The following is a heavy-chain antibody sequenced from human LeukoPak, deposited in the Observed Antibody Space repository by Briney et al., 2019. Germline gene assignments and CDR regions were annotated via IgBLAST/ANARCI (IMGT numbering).Heavy chain of an antibody. CDR3: AKVGAVLRFLEWLSEYDWYFDL. V-gene: IGHV3-53*05. CDR2: IYSGGST. Sequence: GGSLRLSCAASGFTVSSNYMSWVRQAPGKGLEWVSVIYSGGSTYYADSVKGRFTISRDNSKNTPYLQMNSLRAEDTALYYCAKVGAVLRFLEWLSEYDWYFDLWGRGTLVTVSS. J-gene: IGHJ2*01. CDR1: GFTVSSNY. D-gene: IGHD3-3*01.